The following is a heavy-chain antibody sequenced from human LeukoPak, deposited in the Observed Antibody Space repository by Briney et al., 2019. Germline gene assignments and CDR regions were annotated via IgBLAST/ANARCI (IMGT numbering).Heavy chain of an antibody. D-gene: IGHD1-14*01. Sequence: ASVKVSCKASVYTFTSYYMHWVRQAPGQGLEWMGIINPSGGSTSYAQKFQGRVTMTRDTSTSTVYMELSSLRFEDTAVYYCAREVLGMGSVDYWGQGTLDSVSS. V-gene: IGHV1-46*01. CDR2: INPSGGST. CDR3: AREVLGMGSVDY. J-gene: IGHJ4*02. CDR1: VYTFTSYY.